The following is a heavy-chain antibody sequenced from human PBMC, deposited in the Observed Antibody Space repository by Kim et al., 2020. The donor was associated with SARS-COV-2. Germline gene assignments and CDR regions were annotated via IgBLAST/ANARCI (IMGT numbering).Heavy chain of an antibody. CDR1: GFTFSSYA. D-gene: IGHD3-10*01. V-gene: IGHV3-30*04. CDR2: ISYDGSNK. J-gene: IGHJ3*02. CDR3: ASLRGFGEYTGDAFDI. Sequence: GGSLRLSCAASGFTFSSYAMHWVRQAPGKGLEWVAVISYDGSNKYYADSVKGRFTISRDNSKNTLYLQMNSLRAEDTAVYYCASLRGFGEYTGDAFDIWG.